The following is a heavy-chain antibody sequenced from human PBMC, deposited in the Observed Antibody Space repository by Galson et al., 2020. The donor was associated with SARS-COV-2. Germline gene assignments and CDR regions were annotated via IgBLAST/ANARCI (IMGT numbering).Heavy chain of an antibody. CDR2: MWHDGSKT. CDR1: GFIFSSYG. J-gene: IGHJ3*02. V-gene: IGHV3-33*01. Sequence: GGSLRLSCAASGFIFSSYGMHWVRQAPGKGLEWVAVMWHDGSKTDHADSVKGRFTIARDNSKNTLYLQMNSLKSEDTAVYYCARERSLYDYGGYDAVDIWGQGTMVTVSS. CDR3: ARERSLYDYGGYDAVDI. D-gene: IGHD5-12*01.